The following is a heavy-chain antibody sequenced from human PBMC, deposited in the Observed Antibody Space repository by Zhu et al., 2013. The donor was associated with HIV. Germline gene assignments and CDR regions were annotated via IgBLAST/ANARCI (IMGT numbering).Heavy chain of an antibody. CDR1: GYTFSGRY. J-gene: IGHJ4*02. Sequence: QVHLEQSGAEVKKPGASVRVSCKTSGYTFSGRYIHWLRQAPGQGLEWMGWINPVSGGIIYAQKFQGRVTMTRDRSISTVYMELSSLRSDDTAVYFCAQGRQYCTVDSCPGIAYWGQGTLVSVSS. CDR3: AQGRQYCTVDSCPGIAY. D-gene: IGHD2-8*01. V-gene: IGHV1-2*02. CDR2: INPVSGGI.